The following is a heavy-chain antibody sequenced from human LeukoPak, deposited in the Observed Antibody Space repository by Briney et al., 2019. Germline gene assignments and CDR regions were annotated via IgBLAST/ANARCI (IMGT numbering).Heavy chain of an antibody. V-gene: IGHV3-23*01. D-gene: IGHD3-10*01. CDR1: GFTFGSYA. CDR3: AKDGDTMVRGVIYFDY. J-gene: IGHJ4*02. Sequence: GGSLRLSCAASGFTFGSYAMSWVRQAPGKGLEWVSGILGSGGSAYYADSVKGRFTLSRDNSKNTLYLQMTSLGAEDTAVYYCAKDGDTMVRGVIYFDYWGQGTLVTVSS. CDR2: ILGSGGSA.